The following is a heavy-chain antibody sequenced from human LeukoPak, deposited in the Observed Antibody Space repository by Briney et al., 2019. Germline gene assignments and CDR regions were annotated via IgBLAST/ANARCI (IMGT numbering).Heavy chain of an antibody. D-gene: IGHD3-22*01. V-gene: IGHV3-66*01. CDR3: AREGKITMIVDY. Sequence: GGSLRLSCAASGFTVSSNYMSWVRQAPGKGLEWVSVIYSGGSTYYADSVKGRFTISRDNSKNTLYLQMNSLRAEDTAVYYCAREGKITMIVDYWGQGTLVTVSS. CDR2: IYSGGST. CDR1: GFTVSSNY. J-gene: IGHJ4*02.